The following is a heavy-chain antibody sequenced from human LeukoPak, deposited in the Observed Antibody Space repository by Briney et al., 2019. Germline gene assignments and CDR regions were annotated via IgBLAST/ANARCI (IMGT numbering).Heavy chain of an antibody. V-gene: IGHV3-48*01. D-gene: IGHD6-19*01. CDR2: ISSSSSTI. J-gene: IGHJ3*02. Sequence: GGSLRLSCAASGFTFSSYSMDWVRQAPGKGLEWVSYISSSSSTIYYADSVKGRFTISRDNAKNTLYLQMNSLRAEDTAVYYCAAGSGWGKDDAFDIWGQGTMVTVSS. CDR1: GFTFSSYS. CDR3: AAGSGWGKDDAFDI.